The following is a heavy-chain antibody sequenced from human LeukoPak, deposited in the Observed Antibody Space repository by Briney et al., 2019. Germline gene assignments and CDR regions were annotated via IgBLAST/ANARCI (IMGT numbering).Heavy chain of an antibody. CDR3: ARFAPLNSSSWYDSVYYYYMDV. V-gene: IGHV5-51*01. CDR2: IYPGDSDT. J-gene: IGHJ6*03. Sequence: GESLKISCKGSGYSFTSYWIGWVRQMPGKGLEWMGIIYPGDSDTRYSPSFQGQVTISADKSISTAYLQWSSLKASDTAMYYCARFAPLNSSSWYDSVYYYYMDVWGKGTTVTISS. D-gene: IGHD6-13*01. CDR1: GYSFTSYW.